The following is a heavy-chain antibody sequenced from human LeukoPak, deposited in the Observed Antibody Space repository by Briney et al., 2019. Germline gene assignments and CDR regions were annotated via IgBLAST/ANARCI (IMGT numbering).Heavy chain of an antibody. CDR3: AREPLRKRWFDP. Sequence: GGSLRLSCTASGFTFSSYWMSWVRQAPGKGLEWVANIKYDGSEKYYVDSVKSRFTISRDNAKNSLYLQMNSLRAEDTAVYYCAREPLRKRWFDPWGQGTLVTVSS. V-gene: IGHV3-7*03. CDR2: IKYDGSEK. CDR1: GFTFSSYW. J-gene: IGHJ5*02.